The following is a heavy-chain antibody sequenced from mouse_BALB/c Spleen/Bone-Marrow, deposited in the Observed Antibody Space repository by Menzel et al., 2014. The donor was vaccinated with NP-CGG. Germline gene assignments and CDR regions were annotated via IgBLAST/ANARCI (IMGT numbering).Heavy chain of an antibody. CDR1: GFTFSSFG. CDR3: ARRGSNHWYFDV. J-gene: IGHJ1*01. D-gene: IGHD1-1*01. CDR2: ISSGSSTI. V-gene: IGHV5-17*02. Sequence: EVQLVESGGGLVQPGGPRKLSCAASGFTFSSFGMHWVRQAPEKGLEWVAYISSGSSTIYYADTVKGRFTISRDNPKNTLFLQMTSLRSEDTAMYYCARRGSNHWYFDVWGAGTTVTVSS.